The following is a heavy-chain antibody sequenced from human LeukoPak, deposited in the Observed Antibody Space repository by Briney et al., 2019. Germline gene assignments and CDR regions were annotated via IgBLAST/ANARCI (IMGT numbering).Heavy chain of an antibody. V-gene: IGHV4-31*03. J-gene: IGHJ4*02. Sequence: SETLSLTCTVSGGSFNSGGSFWTWIRQHPGKGLDWVGHLDHSGSTYSNPSLKGRVSMSVDTSKNQFNLRLTSVTAADTAVYYCATGTYCGGDCYSDWGPGTLVTVSS. CDR1: GGSFNSGGSF. CDR2: LDHSGST. CDR3: ATGTYCGGDCYSD. D-gene: IGHD2-21*02.